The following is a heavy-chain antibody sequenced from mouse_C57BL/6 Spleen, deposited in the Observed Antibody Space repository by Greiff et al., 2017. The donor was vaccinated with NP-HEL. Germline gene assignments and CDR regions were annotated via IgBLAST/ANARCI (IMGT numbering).Heavy chain of an antibody. CDR3: AREGRLRWFAY. CDR1: GYTFTSYW. J-gene: IGHJ3*01. V-gene: IGHV1-55*01. D-gene: IGHD2-4*01. CDR2: IYPGSGST. Sequence: QVHVKQSGAELVKPGASVKMSCKASGYTFTSYWITWVKQRPGQGLEWIGDIYPGSGSTNYNEKFKSKATLTVDTSSSTAYMQLSSLTSEDSAVYYCAREGRLRWFAYWGQGTLVTVSA.